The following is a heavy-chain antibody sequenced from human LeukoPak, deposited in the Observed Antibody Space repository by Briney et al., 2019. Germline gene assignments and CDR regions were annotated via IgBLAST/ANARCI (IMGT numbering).Heavy chain of an antibody. Sequence: SVKVSCKASGGTFSSYAISWVRQAPGQGLEWMGGIIPIFGTANYAQKFQGRVTITADESTSTAYMELSSLRSEDTAVYYCARGSLAVAGIEWRLYGMDVWGQGTTVTVSS. J-gene: IGHJ6*02. D-gene: IGHD6-19*01. CDR3: ARGSLAVAGIEWRLYGMDV. V-gene: IGHV1-69*13. CDR2: IIPIFGTA. CDR1: GGTFSSYA.